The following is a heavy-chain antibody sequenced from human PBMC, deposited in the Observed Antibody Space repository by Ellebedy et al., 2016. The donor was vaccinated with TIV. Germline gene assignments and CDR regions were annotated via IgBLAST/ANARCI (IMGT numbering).Heavy chain of an antibody. CDR1: GYTFTDYY. Sequence: AASVKVSCKASGYTFTDYYMHWVRQAPGQGLEWMGWINPNSGGTNYAQKFQGRVTMTRDTSITTAYMELSRLRSDDTAVYYCARELNDYNGMDVWGQGTAVTVSS. V-gene: IGHV1-2*02. CDR3: ARELNDYNGMDV. CDR2: INPNSGGT. J-gene: IGHJ6*02.